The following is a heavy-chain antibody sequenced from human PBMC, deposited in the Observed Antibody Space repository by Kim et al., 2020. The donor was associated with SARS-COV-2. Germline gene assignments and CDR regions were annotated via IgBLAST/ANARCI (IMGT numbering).Heavy chain of an antibody. J-gene: IGHJ1*01. CDR3: AKDPGGYYDSSGYYPEYFQH. D-gene: IGHD3-22*01. V-gene: IGHV3-23*03. Sequence: RFTIARDNSKNTLYLQMNSLRAEDTAVYYCAKDPGGYYDSSGYYPEYFQHWGQGTLVTVSS.